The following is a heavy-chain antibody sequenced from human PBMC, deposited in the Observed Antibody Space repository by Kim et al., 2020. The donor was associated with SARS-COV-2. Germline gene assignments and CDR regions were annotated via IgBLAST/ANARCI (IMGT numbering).Heavy chain of an antibody. CDR1: GFTFNRFW. Sequence: GGSLRLSCSASGFTFNRFWMTWVRQAPGKGLEWVSNIRYSGGAKYYVDSVKGRFTVSRDNTKRSLYLRMSSLRADDTAVYYCARAAEYGEYSYYYSGMDVWGQGTTVTV. D-gene: IGHD4-4*01. V-gene: IGHV3-7*04. CDR2: IRYSGGAK. J-gene: IGHJ6*02. CDR3: ARAAEYGEYSYYYSGMDV.